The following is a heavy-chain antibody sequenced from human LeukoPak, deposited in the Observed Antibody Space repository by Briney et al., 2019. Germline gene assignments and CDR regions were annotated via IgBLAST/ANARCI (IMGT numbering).Heavy chain of an antibody. Sequence: SETLSLTRTVSGGSISGHYWTWIQQPPGKGLEWIGQIHYSGRPDYNPSLKSRVTISVDTSKNQLSLKVTSATGADTAVYYCARFGVDYDMDVWGQGTTVTVSS. D-gene: IGHD3-16*01. J-gene: IGHJ6*02. CDR2: IHYSGRP. CDR1: GGSISGHY. V-gene: IGHV4-59*11. CDR3: ARFGVDYDMDV.